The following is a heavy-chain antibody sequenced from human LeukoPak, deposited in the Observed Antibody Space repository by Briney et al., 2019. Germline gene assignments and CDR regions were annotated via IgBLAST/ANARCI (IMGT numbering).Heavy chain of an antibody. J-gene: IGHJ4*02. CDR3: ASRYCSGTSCYPGDN. D-gene: IGHD2-2*01. V-gene: IGHV4-34*01. CDR1: GGSFSGYY. CDR2: INHSGST. Sequence: SETLSLTCAVYGGSFSGYYWSWIRQPPGKGLEWIGEINHSGSTNYNPSLKSRVTISVDTSKNQFSLKLSSVTAADTAVYYCASRYCSGTSCYPGDNWGQGTLVTVSS.